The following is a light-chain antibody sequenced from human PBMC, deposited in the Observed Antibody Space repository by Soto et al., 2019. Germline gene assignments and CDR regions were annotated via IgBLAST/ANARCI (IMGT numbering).Light chain of an antibody. CDR1: SSDVGSYHR. V-gene: IGLV2-18*02. J-gene: IGLJ2*01. Sequence: QSALTQPPSASGSPGQSVTISCTGTSSDVGSYHRVSWYQQPPGTAPKLMIYDVSNRPSGVPDRFSGSKSDNTASLTISGLQAEDEADYYCSSYTSSSTVIFGGGTKLAVL. CDR3: SSYTSSSTVI. CDR2: DVS.